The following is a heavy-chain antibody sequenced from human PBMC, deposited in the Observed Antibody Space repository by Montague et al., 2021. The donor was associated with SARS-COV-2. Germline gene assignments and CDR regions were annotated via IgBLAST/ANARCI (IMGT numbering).Heavy chain of an antibody. V-gene: IGHV4-4*02. D-gene: IGHD1-26*01. CDR3: SRKGSGRSDLAY. J-gene: IGHJ4*02. CDR1: VDSVGADNW. Sequence: SETLSLTCVVYVDSVGADNWWTWVGLTPGKHLAWVGEFCHTGSTKYKPSLKSRVSMSVGKSWNQFSLRLTSVTAADTAIYYCSRKGSGRSDLAYWGQGTLGTVSS. CDR2: FCHTGST.